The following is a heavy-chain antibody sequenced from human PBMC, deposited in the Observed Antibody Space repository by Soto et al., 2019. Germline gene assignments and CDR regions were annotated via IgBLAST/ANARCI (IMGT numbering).Heavy chain of an antibody. CDR1: GGSISCYY. Sequence: QVQLQESGPGLVKPSETLSLTCTVSGGSISCYYWSWIRQPPGMGLEWIGYIYYSGSTNYNPALKGRVTITVEPSKNQFTLKLSFVTAAATAVYYCARGEEGGAMPPGSWGQGTLVTVSS. CDR3: ARGEEGGAMPPGS. CDR2: IYYSGST. J-gene: IGHJ5*02. D-gene: IGHD3-16*01. V-gene: IGHV4-59*13.